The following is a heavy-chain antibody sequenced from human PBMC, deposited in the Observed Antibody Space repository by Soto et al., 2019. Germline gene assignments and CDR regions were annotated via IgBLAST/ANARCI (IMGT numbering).Heavy chain of an antibody. V-gene: IGHV1-3*01. Sequence: ASVKVSCKASGYTFTSYAMHWVRQAPGQRLEWMGWINAGNGNTKYSQKFQGRVTITRDTSASTAYMELSSLRSEDTAVYYCAIVLGYCSGGSCYAFDYWGQGTLVTVSS. CDR3: AIVLGYCSGGSCYAFDY. CDR1: GYTFTSYA. CDR2: INAGNGNT. J-gene: IGHJ4*02. D-gene: IGHD2-15*01.